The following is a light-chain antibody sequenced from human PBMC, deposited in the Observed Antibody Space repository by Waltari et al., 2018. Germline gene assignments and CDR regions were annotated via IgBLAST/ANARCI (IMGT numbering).Light chain of an antibody. Sequence: QSALTQPASVSGSPGQSITISCTGTSSDLGGYDFVPWYQQYPGMAPKLMIYEVTNRPSGVSGRFSGSKSGTTASLTISGLQPEDEADYYCTSYTTSTTVLFGGGTKVTVL. CDR3: TSYTTSTTVL. J-gene: IGLJ3*02. CDR1: SSDLGGYDF. CDR2: EVT. V-gene: IGLV2-14*01.